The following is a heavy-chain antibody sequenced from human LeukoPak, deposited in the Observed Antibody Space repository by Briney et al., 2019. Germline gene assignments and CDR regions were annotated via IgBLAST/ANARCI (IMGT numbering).Heavy chain of an antibody. CDR1: GGTFSSYA. V-gene: IGHV1-69*05. CDR2: IIPIFGTA. Sequence: GASVKVSCKASGGTFSSYAISWVRQAPGQGLEWMGRIIPIFGTANYAQKFQGRVTITTDESTSTAYMEPSSLRSEDTAVYYCARDQVRGVIITNPFDYWGQGTLVTVSS. D-gene: IGHD3-10*01. CDR3: ARDQVRGVIITNPFDY. J-gene: IGHJ4*02.